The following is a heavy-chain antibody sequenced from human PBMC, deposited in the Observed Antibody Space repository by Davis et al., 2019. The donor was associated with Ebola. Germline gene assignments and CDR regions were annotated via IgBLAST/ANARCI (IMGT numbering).Heavy chain of an antibody. CDR2: IWYDGSNK. D-gene: IGHD3-3*01. CDR3: AKSGLSFGVVKYHYGMDV. V-gene: IGHV3-33*06. J-gene: IGHJ6*04. CDR1: GFTFSNYG. Sequence: GESLKISCAASGFTFSNYGMHWFRQAPGKGLEWVAVIWYDGSNKYYADSVKGRLTISRDNSKKTLYLQMNSLRAEDTAVYYCAKSGLSFGVVKYHYGMDVWGKGTTVTVSS.